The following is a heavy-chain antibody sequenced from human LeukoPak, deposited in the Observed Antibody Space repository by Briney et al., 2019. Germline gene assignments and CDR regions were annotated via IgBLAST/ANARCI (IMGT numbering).Heavy chain of an antibody. D-gene: IGHD5-24*01. V-gene: IGHV5-51*01. Sequence: GESLKISCKGSGYSSTNYCIGWVRQIPGKGLEWMGIIYPFNSDTRYSPSFQGQVTISADESINTAYLQWGSLKASDTAIYYCARHRDGYNPFDYWGQGTLVTVSS. CDR1: GYSSTNYC. J-gene: IGHJ4*02. CDR3: ARHRDGYNPFDY. CDR2: IYPFNSDT.